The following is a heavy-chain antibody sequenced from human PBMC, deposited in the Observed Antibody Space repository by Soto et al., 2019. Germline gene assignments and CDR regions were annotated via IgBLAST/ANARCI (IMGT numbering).Heavy chain of an antibody. CDR2: ISPNSGVT. V-gene: IGHV1-2*07. D-gene: IGHD1-7*01. Sequence: QVQLVQSGAEVKKSGASVKVSCKASGYTFTGYYIHWVRQAPGQGLEWMGEISPNSGVTKYAHKFQGRVTMTRDTSISTVYLELSNLSPDDTAVYYCGTGRSGELVVFYWGQGTLVTVYS. CDR1: GYTFTGYY. CDR3: GTGRSGELVVFY. J-gene: IGHJ4*02.